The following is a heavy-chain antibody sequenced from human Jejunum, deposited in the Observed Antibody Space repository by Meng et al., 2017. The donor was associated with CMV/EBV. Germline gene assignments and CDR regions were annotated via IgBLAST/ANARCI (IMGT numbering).Heavy chain of an antibody. CDR3: PPPANSFSFFPSFAP. CDR1: GFTFSDFS. D-gene: IGHD2/OR15-2a*01. J-gene: IGHJ5*02. Sequence: SGFTFSDFSMTWVRQAPGKGLEWVSVVYAAGSETSYADSVKGRFTISSAHSLPPFSLPLPLLPSPPPSLSSFPPPANSFSFFPSFAPWGQGTLVTVSS. V-gene: IGHV3-23*03. CDR2: VYAAGSET.